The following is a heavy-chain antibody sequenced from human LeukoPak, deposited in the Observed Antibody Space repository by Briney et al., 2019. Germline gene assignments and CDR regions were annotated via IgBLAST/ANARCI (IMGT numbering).Heavy chain of an antibody. D-gene: IGHD2/OR15-2a*01. J-gene: IGHJ6*04. CDR2: ISTYNGNT. CDR3: ARRNVVSFYYGMDV. V-gene: IGHV1-18*04. CDR1: GYTLTSYG. Sequence: ASVKVSCKASGYTLTSYGISWVRQAPGQGLEWMGWISTYNGNTDYAQKLQGRVTMTTDTSTSTAYMELRSLRSDDTAVYYCARRNVVSFYYGMDVWGKGTTVAVSS.